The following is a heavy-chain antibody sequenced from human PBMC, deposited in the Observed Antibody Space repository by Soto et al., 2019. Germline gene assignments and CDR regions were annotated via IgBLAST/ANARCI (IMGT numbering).Heavy chain of an antibody. V-gene: IGHV3-30*04. CDR1: GFTFSGYP. CDR2: ISYDGRNQ. CDR3: AREVPISAVNYIDH. J-gene: IGHJ4*02. D-gene: IGHD5-12*01. Sequence: GGSLRLSCAASGFTFSGYPMHWVRQPPGKGLEWVAFISYDGRNQKYSESVKGRFTISRDNSKNMVYLQLNSLTTDDTAFYYCAREVPISAVNYIDHWGQGALVTVSS.